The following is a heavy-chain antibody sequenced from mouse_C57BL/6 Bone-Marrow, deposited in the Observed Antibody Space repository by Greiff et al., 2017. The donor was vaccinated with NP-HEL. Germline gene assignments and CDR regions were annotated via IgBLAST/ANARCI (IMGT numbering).Heavy chain of an antibody. Sequence: EVQGVESGGGLVQPGGSLKLSCAASGFTFSDYYMYWVRQTPEKRLEWVAYISNGGGSTYYPDTVKGRFTISRDNAKNTLYLQMSRLKSEDTAMYYCARRGVYYYFDYWGQGTTLPVSS. CDR2: ISNGGGST. CDR3: ARRGVYYYFDY. V-gene: IGHV5-12*01. CDR1: GFTFSDYY. J-gene: IGHJ2*01. D-gene: IGHD1-1*01.